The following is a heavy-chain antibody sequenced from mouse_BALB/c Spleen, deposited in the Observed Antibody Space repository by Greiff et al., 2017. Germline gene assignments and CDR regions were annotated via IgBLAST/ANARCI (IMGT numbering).Heavy chain of an antibody. CDR1: GFTFSSYA. D-gene: IGHD1-1*01. J-gene: IGHJ1*01. CDR2: ISSGGSYT. V-gene: IGHV5-9-4*01. CDR3: ARAYGSSRYFDV. Sequence: EVMLVESGGGLVKPGGSLKLSCAASGFTFSSYAMSWVRQSPEKRLEWVAEISSGGSYTYYPDTVTGRFTISRDNAKNTLYLEMSSLRSEDTAMYYCARAYGSSRYFDVWGAGTTVTVSS.